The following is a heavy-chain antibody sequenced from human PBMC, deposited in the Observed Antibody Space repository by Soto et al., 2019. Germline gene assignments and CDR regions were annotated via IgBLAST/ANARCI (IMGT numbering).Heavy chain of an antibody. J-gene: IGHJ3*02. CDR2: ISWNSGSI. Sequence: EVQLVESVGGLVQPGRSLRLSCAASGFTFDDYAMHWVRQAPGKGLEWVSGISWNSGSIGYADSVKGRFTISRDNAKNSLYLQMNSLRAEDTALYYCARYSGSPDAFDIWGQGTMVTVSS. V-gene: IGHV3-9*01. CDR1: GFTFDDYA. D-gene: IGHD1-26*01. CDR3: ARYSGSPDAFDI.